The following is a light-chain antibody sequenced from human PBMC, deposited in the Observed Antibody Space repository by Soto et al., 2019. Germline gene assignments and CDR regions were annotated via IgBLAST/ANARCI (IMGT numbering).Light chain of an antibody. CDR2: EVS. CDR1: SSDVGHYNY. Sequence: QSALTQPASVSGSPGQSITISCTGTSSDVGHYNYVSWYQHHPGKTPKLMIYEVSNRPSGVSNRFSGSKSGNMASLTISGHQAEDEADYYCCSYTSSTTFVFGSGTKVTVL. V-gene: IGLV2-14*01. CDR3: CSYTSSTTFV. J-gene: IGLJ1*01.